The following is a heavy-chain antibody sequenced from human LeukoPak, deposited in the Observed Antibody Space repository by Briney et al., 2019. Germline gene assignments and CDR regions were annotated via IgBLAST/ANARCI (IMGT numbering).Heavy chain of an antibody. J-gene: IGHJ4*02. V-gene: IGHV3-33*01. CDR2: IWYDGSNK. CDR1: GFTFSSYG. Sequence: GGSLRLSCAASGFTFSSYGMHWVRQAPGKGLEWVAVIWYDGSNKYYADSVKGRFTISRDNSKNTLYLQMNSLRAEDTAVYYCARDFNGFSLDYWGQGTLVTVSS. D-gene: IGHD2-8*01. CDR3: ARDFNGFSLDY.